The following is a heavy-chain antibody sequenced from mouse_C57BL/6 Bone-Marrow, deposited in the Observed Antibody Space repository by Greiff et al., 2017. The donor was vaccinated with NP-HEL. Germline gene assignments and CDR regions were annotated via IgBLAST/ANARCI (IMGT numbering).Heavy chain of an antibody. CDR3: ARQGVSAWFAY. V-gene: IGHV5-6*01. CDR2: ISSGGSYT. J-gene: IGHJ3*01. Sequence: EVQRVESGGDLVKPGGSLKLSCAASGFTFSSYGMSWVRQTPDKRLEWVATISSGGSYTYSPDSVKGRFTISRDNAKNTLYLQMSSLKSEDTAMYYCARQGVSAWFAYWGQGTLVTVSA. CDR1: GFTFSSYG.